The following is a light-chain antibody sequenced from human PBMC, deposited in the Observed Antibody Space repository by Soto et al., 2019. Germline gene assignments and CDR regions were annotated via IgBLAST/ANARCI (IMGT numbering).Light chain of an antibody. CDR1: QSLGSD. V-gene: IGKV1-5*03. Sequence: DIQMTQSPSTLSASVGDGVSITCRASQSLGSDLAWYQQKPGKAPKLLIYKATNLQRGVPSRFSGSGSGTDFSLTISSLQPEDSATCYCQQYNDFQYTFGQGTKVEI. CDR3: QQYNDFQYT. CDR2: KAT. J-gene: IGKJ2*01.